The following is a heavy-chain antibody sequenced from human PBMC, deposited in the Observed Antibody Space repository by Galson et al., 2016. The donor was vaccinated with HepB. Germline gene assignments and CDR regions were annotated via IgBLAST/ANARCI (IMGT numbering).Heavy chain of an antibody. CDR2: IEKDGSEE. CDR3: MAGAGWLPDY. CDR1: GLTFNIQY. Sequence: SLRLSCAVSGLTFNIQYMSWVRQAPGKGLERVANIEKDGSEENYVDSVKGRFTISRDNAKISAYLQMNNLRAEDMAIYYCMAGAGWLPDYWGQGTLVSVSS. J-gene: IGHJ4*02. V-gene: IGHV3-7*03. D-gene: IGHD6-19*01.